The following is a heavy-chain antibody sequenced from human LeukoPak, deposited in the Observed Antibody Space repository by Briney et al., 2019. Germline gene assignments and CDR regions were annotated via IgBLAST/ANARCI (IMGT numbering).Heavy chain of an antibody. D-gene: IGHD6-19*01. CDR3: ARGRVKRVPFTAVPGPLDY. CDR1: VFTFATHG. Sequence: GASVTVSFTSSVFTFATHGISWMRQAPGQGLEWLGWIRGSSGKTDYAQKLQDRVTKPADTSTTTAYMERRGLGSDDTAVYYCARGRVKRVPFTAVPGPLDYWGQGSLVTVSS. CDR2: IRGSSGKT. J-gene: IGHJ4*02. V-gene: IGHV1-18*01.